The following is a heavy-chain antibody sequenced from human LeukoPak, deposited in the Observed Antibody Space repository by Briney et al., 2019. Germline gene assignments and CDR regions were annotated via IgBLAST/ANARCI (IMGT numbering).Heavy chain of an antibody. CDR1: GFTFSDYY. V-gene: IGHV3-11*04. CDR2: ISSSGSTI. CDR3: ARLEWELPIDY. Sequence: GGSLRLSCAASGFTFSDYYMSWIRQAPGKGQEWVSYISSSGSTIYYADSVKGRFTISRDNAKNSLYLQMNSLRAEDTAVYYCARLEWELPIDYWGQGTLVTVSS. J-gene: IGHJ4*02. D-gene: IGHD1-26*01.